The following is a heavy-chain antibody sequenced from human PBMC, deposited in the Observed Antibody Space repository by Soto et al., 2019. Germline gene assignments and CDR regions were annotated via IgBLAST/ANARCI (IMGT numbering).Heavy chain of an antibody. CDR3: ARRSSSSLGSLFDP. V-gene: IGHV4-39*01. Sequence: SETLSLTCTVSGGSISSSTYYWDWIRQPPGKGLEWIGAMYYTGNKNYNPSLESRVTMSVDTSKNQFSLKLSSVTPTDTAVYYCARRSSSSLGSLFDPWGRGILVNV. J-gene: IGHJ5*02. CDR1: GGSISSSTYY. D-gene: IGHD6-6*01. CDR2: MYYTGNK.